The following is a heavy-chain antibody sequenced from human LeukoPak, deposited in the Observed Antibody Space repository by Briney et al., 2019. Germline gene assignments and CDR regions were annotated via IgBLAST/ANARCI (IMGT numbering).Heavy chain of an antibody. Sequence: SETLSLTCTVSGYSISRSYLWGWVRQPPGKAPEWIGSTSHDGSSYQNPSLKSRVTISIDTSKNQFSLKMTSLTAADPAVYYCVRGELGDFDNWGQRILVTVSS. CDR2: TSHDGSS. CDR1: GYSISRSYL. V-gene: IGHV4-38-2*02. CDR3: VRGELGDFDN. J-gene: IGHJ4*02. D-gene: IGHD7-27*01.